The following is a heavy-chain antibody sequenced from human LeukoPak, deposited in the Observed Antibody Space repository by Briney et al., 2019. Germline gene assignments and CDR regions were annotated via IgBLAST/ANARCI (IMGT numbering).Heavy chain of an antibody. J-gene: IGHJ4*02. V-gene: IGHV3-23*01. CDR3: AKCIGNYFFDY. CDR2: ISGSGGST. CDR1: GFTFSSYA. D-gene: IGHD1-7*01. Sequence: GGSLRLSCVASGFTFSSYAMSWVRQAPGKGLAWVSAISGSGGSTYYADSVKGRFTISRNNSKNTLYLQMNSLRADDTAMYYCAKCIGNYFFDYWGQGTLVTVSS.